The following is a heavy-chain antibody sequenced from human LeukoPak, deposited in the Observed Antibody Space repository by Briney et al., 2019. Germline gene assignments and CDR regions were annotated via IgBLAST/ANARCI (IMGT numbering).Heavy chain of an antibody. CDR3: AREDNWNYEFDY. CDR1: GYTFTSYY. CDR2: INPSGGST. Sequence: ASVKVSCKASGYTFTSYYMHWVRQAPGQGLEWMGIINPSGGSTSYAQKFQGRVTVTRDTSTSTVYMELSSLRSEDTAVYYCAREDNWNYEFDYWGQGTLVTVSS. D-gene: IGHD1-7*01. J-gene: IGHJ4*02. V-gene: IGHV1-46*01.